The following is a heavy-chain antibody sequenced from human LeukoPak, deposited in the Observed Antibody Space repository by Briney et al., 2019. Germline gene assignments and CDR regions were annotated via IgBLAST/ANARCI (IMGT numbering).Heavy chain of an antibody. Sequence: GGSLRLSCAASGFTFDDYTMHWVRQAPGKGLEWVSLISWDGGSTYYADSVKGRFTISRDNSKNSLYLQMNSLRTEDTALYYCAKTMGVATLSRGYFDSWGQGTLVTVSS. CDR2: ISWDGGST. V-gene: IGHV3-43*01. J-gene: IGHJ4*02. CDR1: GFTFDDYT. D-gene: IGHD5-12*01. CDR3: AKTMGVATLSRGYFDS.